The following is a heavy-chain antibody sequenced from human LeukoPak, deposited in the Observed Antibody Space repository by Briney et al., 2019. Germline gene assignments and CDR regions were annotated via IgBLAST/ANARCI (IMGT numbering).Heavy chain of an antibody. CDR1: GFAFSNDW. D-gene: IGHD4-11*01. CDR2: MNEAGSEK. V-gene: IGHV3-7*01. J-gene: IGHJ4*02. CDR3: ARDRGYSNFDY. Sequence: GRSLRLSCAASGFAFSNDWMSWVCQSPGKGLEWVANMNEAGSEKNYIDSVKGRFTISRDNAQDSMYLQMNSLRAEDTAVYYCARDRGYSNFDYWGQGTLLTVSS.